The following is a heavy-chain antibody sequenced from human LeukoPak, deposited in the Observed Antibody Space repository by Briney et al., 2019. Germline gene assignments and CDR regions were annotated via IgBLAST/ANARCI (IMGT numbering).Heavy chain of an antibody. CDR3: ARDDGGSYDC. D-gene: IGHD3-16*01. Sequence: GSLRLSCAASGFTFSDYYMDWVRQTPGKGLEWLGRSRNKASSYVTEYVPSVKGRFTISRDASKNSLYLQINSLRTEDTAVYYCARDDGGSYDCWGQGTLVIVSS. CDR1: GFTFSDYY. J-gene: IGHJ4*02. CDR2: SRNKASSYVT. V-gene: IGHV3-72*01.